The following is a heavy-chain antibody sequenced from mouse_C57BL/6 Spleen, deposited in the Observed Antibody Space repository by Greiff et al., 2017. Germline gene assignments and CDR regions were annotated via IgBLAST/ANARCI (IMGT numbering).Heavy chain of an antibody. CDR3: ARLEGQGYWYFDV. V-gene: IGHV1-22*01. CDR1: GYTFTDYN. CDR2: INPNNGGT. D-gene: IGHD3-3*01. J-gene: IGHJ1*03. Sequence: EVQLQQSGPELVKPGASVKMSCKASGYTFTDYNMHWVKQSHGKSLEWIGYINPNNGGTSYNQKFKGKATLTVNKSSSTAYMELRSLTSEDSAVYYCARLEGQGYWYFDVWGTGTPVTVSS.